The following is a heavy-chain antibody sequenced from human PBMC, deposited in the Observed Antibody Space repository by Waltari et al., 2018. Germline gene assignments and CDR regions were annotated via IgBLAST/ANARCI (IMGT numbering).Heavy chain of an antibody. CDR1: GFTFSRFW. CDR2: ISNDGRTT. CDR3: ARDSSHLPAAFDN. D-gene: IGHD2-2*01. Sequence: EVELVQSGGGLVQPGGSLRLSCAASGFTFSRFWMQWVRQVPGKGLVWISRISNDGRTTDYTDAVKGRFTISRDNAKDTLYLQMNSLRVEDTAVYYCARDSSHLPAAFDNWGQGTLVTVSS. J-gene: IGHJ4*02. V-gene: IGHV3-74*01.